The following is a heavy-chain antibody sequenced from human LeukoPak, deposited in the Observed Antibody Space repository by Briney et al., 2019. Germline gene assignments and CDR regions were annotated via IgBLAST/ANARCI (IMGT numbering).Heavy chain of an antibody. V-gene: IGHV3-30*01. CDR1: GFTFSSYA. CDR2: ISYDGSNK. CDR3: ARLGLYGGKPKTRKLDY. Sequence: PGGSLRLSCAASGFTFSSYAMHWVRQAPGKGLEWVAVISYDGSNKYYADSVKGRFTISRDNSKNTLYLQMNSLRAEDTAVYYCARLGLYGGKPKTRKLDYWGQGTLVTVSS. D-gene: IGHD4-23*01. J-gene: IGHJ4*02.